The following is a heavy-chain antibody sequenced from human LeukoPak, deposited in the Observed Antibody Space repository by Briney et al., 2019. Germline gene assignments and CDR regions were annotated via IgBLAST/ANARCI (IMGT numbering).Heavy chain of an antibody. CDR2: INHSGST. CDR1: GGSFSGYY. V-gene: IGHV4-34*01. D-gene: IGHD3-22*01. Sequence: SETLSLTCTVSGGSFSGYYWSWIRQPPGKGLEWIGEINHSGSTNYNPSLKSRVTISVDTSKKQFSLKLSSVTAADTAVYFCARGRRGYYYDSGAYYDAHYFDYWGQGTLVTVSS. CDR3: ARGRRGYYYDSGAYYDAHYFDY. J-gene: IGHJ4*02.